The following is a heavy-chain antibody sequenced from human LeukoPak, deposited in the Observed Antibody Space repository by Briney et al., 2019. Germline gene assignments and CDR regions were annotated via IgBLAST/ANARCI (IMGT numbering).Heavy chain of an antibody. J-gene: IGHJ4*02. V-gene: IGHV3-23*01. CDR1: GFTFSSYA. Sequence: TGGSLRLSCAASGFTFSSYAMNWVRQAPGKGLRWVSAISGSGGSTYYAAAVKGRFTISRDNSKNTLYLQMNSLGAEDTAVYYCAKEGRFGEYDYWGQGTLVTVSS. CDR3: AKEGRFGEYDY. D-gene: IGHD3-10*01. CDR2: ISGSGGST.